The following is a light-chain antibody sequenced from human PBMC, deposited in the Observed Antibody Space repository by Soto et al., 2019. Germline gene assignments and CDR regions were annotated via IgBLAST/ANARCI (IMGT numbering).Light chain of an antibody. J-gene: IGLJ2*01. Sequence: QSALTQPRSVSGSPGQSVTISCTGTSSDVGGYNYVSWYQQHPGKAPKLMIYDVNKRPSGVPDRFSGSKSGNTASLTISGLQAEDEADYFCSSYGGSYTSRVFGGGTKLTVL. CDR1: SSDVGGYNY. CDR2: DVN. CDR3: SSYGGSYTSRV. V-gene: IGLV2-11*01.